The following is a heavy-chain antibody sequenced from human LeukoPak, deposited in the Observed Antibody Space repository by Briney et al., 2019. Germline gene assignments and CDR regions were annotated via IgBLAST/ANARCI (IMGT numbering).Heavy chain of an antibody. V-gene: IGHV1-2*02. D-gene: IGHD3-22*01. CDR2: INPNSGDT. Sequence: ASVKVSCKASGYTFTSYYIHWVRQAPGQGLEWMGWINPNSGDTNFAQKFQGRVTMTRDTSISTVYMELSRLRSDDTAVFYCARGYYDSSDFEYLQHWGQGTLVTVSS. CDR3: ARGYYDSSDFEYLQH. J-gene: IGHJ1*01. CDR1: GYTFTSYY.